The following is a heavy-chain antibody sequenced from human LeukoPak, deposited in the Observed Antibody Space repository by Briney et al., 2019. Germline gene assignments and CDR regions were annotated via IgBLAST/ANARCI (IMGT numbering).Heavy chain of an antibody. CDR1: GFTFDDYG. V-gene: IGHV3-20*04. J-gene: IGHJ5*02. CDR3: ARDLRRGLYYYGSGVNWFDH. D-gene: IGHD3-10*01. CDR2: INWNGGST. Sequence: PGGSLRLSCAASGFTFDDYGMSWVRQAPGKGLEWVSGINWNGGSTGYADSVKGRFTISRDNAKNSLYLQMNSLRAEDTALYYCARDLRRGLYYYGSGVNWFDHWGQGTLVTVSS.